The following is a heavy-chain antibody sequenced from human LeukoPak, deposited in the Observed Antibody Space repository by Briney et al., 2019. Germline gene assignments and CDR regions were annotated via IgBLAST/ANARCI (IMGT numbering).Heavy chain of an antibody. D-gene: IGHD2-15*01. CDR1: GFTFSDYY. V-gene: IGHV3-11*01. Sequence: GGSLRLSCAASGFTFSDYYMSWIRQAPGEGLEWVSYISSSGSTIYYADSVKGRFTISRDNAKNSLYLQMNSLRAEDTAVYYCARVALQDDHPSFATYWGQGTLVTVSS. CDR3: ARVALQDDHPSFATY. CDR2: ISSSGSTI. J-gene: IGHJ4*02.